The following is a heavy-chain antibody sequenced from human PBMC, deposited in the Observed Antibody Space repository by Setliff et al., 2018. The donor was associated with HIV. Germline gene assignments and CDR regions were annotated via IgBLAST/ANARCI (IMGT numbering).Heavy chain of an antibody. CDR2: INPNSGGT. D-gene: IGHD6-6*01. V-gene: IGHV1-2*02. Sequence: GASVKVSCKASGYTFTGYYVHWVRQAPGQGLEWMGWINPNSGGTNYAQKFQGRVTMTRDTSISTAHMELSRLTSDDTAVYYCAREAEQGERSSSWYFDYWGQGTLVTVSS. J-gene: IGHJ4*02. CDR1: GYTFTGYY. CDR3: AREAEQGERSSSWYFDY.